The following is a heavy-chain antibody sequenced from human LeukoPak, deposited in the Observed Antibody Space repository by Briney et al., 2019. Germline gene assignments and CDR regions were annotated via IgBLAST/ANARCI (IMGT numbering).Heavy chain of an antibody. Sequence: SETLSLTCAVSGGSISSSNWWSWVRQPPGKGLEWIGEIYHSGSTNYNPSLKSRVTISVDTSKNQFSLKLSSVTAADTAVYYCARGPFTVTTAYWFDPWGQGTLVTVSS. CDR3: ARGPFTVTTAYWFDP. D-gene: IGHD4-11*01. J-gene: IGHJ5*02. CDR1: GGSISSSNW. CDR2: IYHSGST. V-gene: IGHV4-4*02.